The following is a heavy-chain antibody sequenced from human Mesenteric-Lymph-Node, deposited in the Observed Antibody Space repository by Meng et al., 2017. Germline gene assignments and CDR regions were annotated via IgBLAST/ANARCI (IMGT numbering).Heavy chain of an antibody. CDR2: IYYSGST. D-gene: IGHD1/OR15-1a*01. Sequence: QGQLQESGPGLGKPSDTLSLTCAVSGYSISSTNWWGWIRQPPGKGLEWIGYIYYSGSTSYNPSLKGRVTMSVDTSKNQFSLNLNSVTAVDTAVYYCARDYGTSRPFEYWGQGILVTVSS. V-gene: IGHV4-28*03. CDR1: GYSISSTNW. J-gene: IGHJ4*02. CDR3: ARDYGTSRPFEY.